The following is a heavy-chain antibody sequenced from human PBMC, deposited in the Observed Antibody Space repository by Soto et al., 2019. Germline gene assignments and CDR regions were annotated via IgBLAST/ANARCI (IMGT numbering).Heavy chain of an antibody. J-gene: IGHJ5*02. V-gene: IGHV4-59*01. CDR2: IYYSGST. D-gene: IGHD3-22*01. CDR1: GGSISSYY. CDR3: ARDSGYSETSWFDP. Sequence: PSETLSPTCTVSGGSISSYYWSWIRQPPGKGLEWIGYIYYSGSTNYNPSLKSRVTISVDTSKNQFSLKLSSVTAADTAVYYCARDSGYSETSWFDPWGQGTLVTVSS.